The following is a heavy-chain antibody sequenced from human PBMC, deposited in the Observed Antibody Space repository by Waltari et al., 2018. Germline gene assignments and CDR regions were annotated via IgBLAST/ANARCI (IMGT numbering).Heavy chain of an antibody. D-gene: IGHD6-13*01. CDR1: GFRFSGSW. CDR3: ARDLMRVAGTL. V-gene: IGHV3-7*04. CDR2: IKRDASEK. Sequence: QLVESGGGLVQPGGSLSLSCRPSGFRFSGSWMTWVRQAPGKGLEWLANIKRDASEKSYVGSVEGRFTISRDNAENSLYLQMNSLRVEDTAVYYCARDLMRVAGTLWGQGTLVTVSS. J-gene: IGHJ4*02.